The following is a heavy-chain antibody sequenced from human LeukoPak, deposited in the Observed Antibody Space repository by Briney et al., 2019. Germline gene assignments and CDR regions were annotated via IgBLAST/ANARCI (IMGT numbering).Heavy chain of an antibody. CDR1: GFTVSSNY. J-gene: IGHJ4*02. D-gene: IGHD1-26*01. CDR2: IYSGGST. CDR3: ASSLGYSGSYFDY. V-gene: IGHV3-53*05. Sequence: GGSLRLSCAASGFTVSSNYMSWVRQAPGKGLEWVSVIYSGGSTYYADSVKGRFTISRDNSKNTLYLQMNSLRAEDTAVYYCASSLGYSGSYFDYWGQGTLVTVSS.